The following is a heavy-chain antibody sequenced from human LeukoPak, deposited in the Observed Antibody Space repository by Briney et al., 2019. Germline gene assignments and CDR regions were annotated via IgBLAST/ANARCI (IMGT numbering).Heavy chain of an antibody. CDR3: ARDKYSSGWPRGKAPADAFDI. CDR2: TYYRSKWYN. D-gene: IGHD6-19*01. Sequence: SQTLSLTCAISGDSVSSNSAAWNWIRQSPSRGLEWLGRTYYRSKWYNDYAVSVKSRITINPDTSKNQFSLQLNSVTPEDTAVYYCARDKYSSGWPRGKAPADAFDIWGQGTMVTVSS. V-gene: IGHV6-1*01. J-gene: IGHJ3*02. CDR1: GDSVSSNSAA.